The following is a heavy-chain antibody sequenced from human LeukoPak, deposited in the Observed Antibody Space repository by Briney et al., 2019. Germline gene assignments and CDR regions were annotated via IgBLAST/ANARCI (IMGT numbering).Heavy chain of an antibody. D-gene: IGHD3-22*01. CDR1: GFTFSSYA. Sequence: GGSLRLSCVVSGFTFSSYAMSWVRQAPGKGLEWVSAISNGGSTYYADSVKGRFTISRDNSKTTVYLQMNSLRAEDTAVYYCARDRGFYDSSDAFDIWGQGTMVTVSS. V-gene: IGHV3-23*01. CDR3: ARDRGFYDSSDAFDI. CDR2: ISNGGST. J-gene: IGHJ3*02.